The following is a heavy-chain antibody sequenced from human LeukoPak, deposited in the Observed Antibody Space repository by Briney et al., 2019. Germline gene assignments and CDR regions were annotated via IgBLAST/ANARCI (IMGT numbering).Heavy chain of an antibody. V-gene: IGHV3-23*01. J-gene: IGHJ4*02. CDR2: IIGSGGST. CDR3: ARDPYLGGVGAITPYFDY. Sequence: PGGSLRLSCAASGFTFSSYAMSWVRQAPGKGLEWVSAIIGSGGSTYYADSVKGRFTISRDNYKNTLYLQMNSLRAEDTAVYYCARDPYLGGVGAITPYFDYWGQGTLVTVSS. D-gene: IGHD1-26*01. CDR1: GFTFSSYA.